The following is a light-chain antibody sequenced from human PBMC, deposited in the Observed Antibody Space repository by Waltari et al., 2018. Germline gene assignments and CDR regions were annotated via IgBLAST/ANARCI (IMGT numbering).Light chain of an antibody. CDR2: GDS. CDR3: QLWELSDRQAV. V-gene: IGLV3-21*01. Sequence: SYVLTQPPSVSVAPGKTARITCGGNNIESRSVHWYQQKPGQAPELVIYGDSARPSGIPRRISGSNSGNTATLTISRGEAGDEADYYCQLWELSDRQAVFGGGTKLTVL. J-gene: IGLJ2*01. CDR1: NIESRS.